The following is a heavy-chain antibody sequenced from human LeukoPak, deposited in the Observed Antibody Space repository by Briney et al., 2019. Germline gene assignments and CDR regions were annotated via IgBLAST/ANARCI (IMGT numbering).Heavy chain of an antibody. Sequence: SETLSLTCSVSPVSITTCYWSWSRQYPGKGLERIGPISYNRSTNYNPSLRSRVTISADTSENHFSLKLSSVTAADTAEYYCARHRGRWNYLDFWGQRTLVTVSS. CDR3: ARHRGRWNYLDF. D-gene: IGHD2-15*01. J-gene: IGHJ4*02. V-gene: IGHV4-59*08. CDR2: ISYNRST. CDR1: PVSITTCY.